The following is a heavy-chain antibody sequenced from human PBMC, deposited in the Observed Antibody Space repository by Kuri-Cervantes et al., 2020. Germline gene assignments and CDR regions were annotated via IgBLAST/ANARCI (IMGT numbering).Heavy chain of an antibody. CDR1: GGSISSSSYY. Sequence: ESLKISCTVSGGSISSSSYYWGWIRQPPGKGLEWIGSIYYSGSTYYKPSLKSRVTISVGTSKNQFSLKLSSVTAADTAVYYCARLWLEWTFDYWGQGTLVTVSS. J-gene: IGHJ4*02. CDR2: IYYSGST. CDR3: ARLWLEWTFDY. V-gene: IGHV4-39*01. D-gene: IGHD3-3*01.